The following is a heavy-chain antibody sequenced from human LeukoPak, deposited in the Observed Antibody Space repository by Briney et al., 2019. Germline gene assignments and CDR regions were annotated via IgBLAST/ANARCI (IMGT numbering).Heavy chain of an antibody. V-gene: IGHV4-59*01. CDR2: IYYSGST. CDR3: AREKYSSSPYYYVDV. Sequence: SETLSLTCTVSGGSISGYYWSWIRQPPGKGLEWIGYIYYSGSTKYNPSLKSRVTISIDMSSNQFSLRLSSVTAADTAIYYCAREKYSSSPYYYVDVCGKGTTVTVSS. CDR1: GGSISGYY. D-gene: IGHD6-13*01. J-gene: IGHJ6*03.